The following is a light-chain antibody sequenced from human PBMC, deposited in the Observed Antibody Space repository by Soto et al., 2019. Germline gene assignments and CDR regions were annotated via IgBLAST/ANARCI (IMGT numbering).Light chain of an antibody. Sequence: DIQMTQSPSSLSASVGDRVTITCQASQDISNYLNWYQQKPGKAPKLLIYDASNLETGVPSRFSGSGSGTDFTFTISSLQTEDIATYYCHQYDKLPYTFGQGTKLVIK. V-gene: IGKV1-33*01. J-gene: IGKJ2*01. CDR3: HQYDKLPYT. CDR1: QDISNY. CDR2: DAS.